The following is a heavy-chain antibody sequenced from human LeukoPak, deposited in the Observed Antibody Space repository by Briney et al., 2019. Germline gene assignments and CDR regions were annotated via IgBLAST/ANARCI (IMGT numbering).Heavy chain of an antibody. D-gene: IGHD3-22*01. CDR3: ARDGVSGYYGIDY. J-gene: IGHJ4*02. CDR1: GFSFSSYS. V-gene: IGHV3-21*01. CDR2: ISSSSSYI. Sequence: GGSLRLSCAASGFSFSSYSMNWVRQAPGKGLEWVSSISSSSSYIYYADSVKGRFTISRDNAKNSLYLQMNSLRAEDTAVYYCARDGVSGYYGIDYWGQGTLVTVSS.